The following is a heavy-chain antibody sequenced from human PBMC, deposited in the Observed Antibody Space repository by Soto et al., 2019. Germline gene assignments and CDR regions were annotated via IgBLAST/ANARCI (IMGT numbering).Heavy chain of an antibody. D-gene: IGHD3-22*01. Sequence: SETLSLTCAVSGGSISSSNWWSWVRQPPGKGLEWIGEIYHSGSTNYNPSLKSRVTISVDKSKNQFSLKLSSVTAADTAVYYCARTEYYYDSSGYSYYFDYWGQGTLVTVSS. CDR1: GGSISSSNW. V-gene: IGHV4-4*02. CDR2: IYHSGST. CDR3: ARTEYYYDSSGYSYYFDY. J-gene: IGHJ4*02.